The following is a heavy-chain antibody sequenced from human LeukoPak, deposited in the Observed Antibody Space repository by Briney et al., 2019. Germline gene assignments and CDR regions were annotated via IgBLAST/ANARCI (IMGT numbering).Heavy chain of an antibody. V-gene: IGHV3-21*01. CDR1: GFTFSSYS. CDR3: ARDAWGYCSSTSCSVAFDI. D-gene: IGHD2-2*01. Sequence: GGSLRLSCAASGFTFSSYSMNWVRQAPGKGLEWVSSISSSSSYIYYADSVKGRFTISRGNAKNSLYLQMNSLRAEDTAVYYCARDAWGYCSSTSCSVAFDIWGQGTMVTVSS. J-gene: IGHJ3*02. CDR2: ISSSSSYI.